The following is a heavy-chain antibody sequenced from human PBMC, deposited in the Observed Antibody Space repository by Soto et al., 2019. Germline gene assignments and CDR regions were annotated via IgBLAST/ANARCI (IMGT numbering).Heavy chain of an antibody. D-gene: IGHD3-3*01. CDR2: INTNTGNP. V-gene: IGHV7-4-1*01. CDR1: GYTFTSYA. CDR3: ARSYDFWSGYWKPDYYYYMDV. J-gene: IGHJ6*03. Sequence: ASVKVSCKASGYTFTSYAMNWVRQAPGQGLEWMGWINTNTGNPTYAQGFTGRFVFSLDTSVSTAYLQICSLKAEDTAVYYCARSYDFWSGYWKPDYYYYMDVWGKGTTVTVSS.